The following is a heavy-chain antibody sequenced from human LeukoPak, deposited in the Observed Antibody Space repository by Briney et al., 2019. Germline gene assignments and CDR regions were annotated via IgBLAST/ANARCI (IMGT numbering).Heavy chain of an antibody. D-gene: IGHD6-6*01. V-gene: IGHV1-18*01. J-gene: IGHJ4*02. Sequence: GASVKVSCKASGYTFTSYGISWVRQAPGQGLEWMGWISAYNGNTNYAQKLQGRVTTTTDTSTSTAYMELRSLRSDDTAVYYCARSKLIAARQSLEPDFDYWGQGTLVTVSS. CDR2: ISAYNGNT. CDR3: ARSKLIAARQSLEPDFDY. CDR1: GYTFTSYG.